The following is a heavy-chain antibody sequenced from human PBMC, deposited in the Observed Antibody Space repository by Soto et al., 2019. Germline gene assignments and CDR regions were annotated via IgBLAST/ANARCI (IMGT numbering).Heavy chain of an antibody. D-gene: IGHD4-17*01. J-gene: IGHJ4*02. CDR1: GYTFTSYA. CDR3: ARGKTTVTIRVCLDY. CDR2: INAGNGNT. V-gene: IGHV1-3*01. Sequence: ASVKVSCKASGYTFTSYARHWVRQAPGQRLEWMGWINAGNGNTKYSQKFQGRVTITRDTSASTAYMELSSLRSEDTAVYYCARGKTTVTIRVCLDYWGQGTLVTVSS.